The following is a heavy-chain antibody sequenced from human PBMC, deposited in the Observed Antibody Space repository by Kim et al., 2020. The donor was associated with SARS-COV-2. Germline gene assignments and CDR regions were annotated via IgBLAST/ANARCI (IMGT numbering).Heavy chain of an antibody. V-gene: IGHV4-4*07. CDR3: AREQWLVFKDYYGMDV. Sequence: SETLSLTCTVSGGSISSYYWSWIRQPARKGLEWIGRIYTSGSTNYNPSLKSRVTMSVDTSKNQFSLKLSSVTAADTAVYYCAREQWLVFKDYYGMDVWGQGTTVTVSS. D-gene: IGHD6-19*01. CDR1: GGSISSYY. J-gene: IGHJ6*02. CDR2: IYTSGST.